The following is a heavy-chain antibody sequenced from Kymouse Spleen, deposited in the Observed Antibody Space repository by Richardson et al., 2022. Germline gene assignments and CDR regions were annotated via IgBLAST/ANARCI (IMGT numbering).Heavy chain of an antibody. Sequence: QVQLQQWGAGLLKPSETLSLTCAVYGGSFSGYYWSWIRQPPGKGLEWIGEINHSGSTNYNPSLKSRVTISVDTSKNQFSLKLSSVTAADTAVYYCARVGFPGYFDYWGQGTLVTVSS. CDR1: GGSFSGYY. J-gene: IGHJ4*02. CDR2: INHSGST. D-gene: IGHD1-26*01,IGHD3-3*01. CDR3: ARVGFPGYFDY. V-gene: IGHV4-34*01.